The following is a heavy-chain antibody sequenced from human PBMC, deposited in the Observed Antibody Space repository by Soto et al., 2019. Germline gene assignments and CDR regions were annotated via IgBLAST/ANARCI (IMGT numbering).Heavy chain of an antibody. CDR3: ARDRMGFGDHNWFDP. CDR1: GCSISSSSYY. V-gene: IGHV4-39*07. Sequence: PSETLSLTCTVSGCSISSSSYYWGWIRQPPGKGLEWIGSIYYSGSTYYNPSLKSRVTISVDTSKNQFSLKLSSVAAADTAVYYCARDRMGFGDHNWFDPWGQGTLVTVSS. J-gene: IGHJ5*02. CDR2: IYYSGST. D-gene: IGHD3-10*01.